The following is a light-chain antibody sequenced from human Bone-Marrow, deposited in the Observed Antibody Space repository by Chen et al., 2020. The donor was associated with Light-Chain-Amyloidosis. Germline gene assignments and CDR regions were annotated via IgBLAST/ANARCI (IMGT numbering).Light chain of an antibody. CDR3: QQYNIWPPYT. CDR1: QSVSRN. J-gene: IGKJ2*01. CDR2: DVS. Sequence: EIVMTQAPATLSVSPGERATLSCRASQSVSRNLAWYQQKPGQAPRIVIYDVSTRATGIPARFSGSVSGTDCTLTISSLQSEDFAVYSCQQYNIWPPYTFGQGTKLEIK. V-gene: IGKV3-15*01.